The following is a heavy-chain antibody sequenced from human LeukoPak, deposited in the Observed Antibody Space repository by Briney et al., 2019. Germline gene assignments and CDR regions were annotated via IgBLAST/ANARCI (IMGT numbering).Heavy chain of an antibody. V-gene: IGHV1-2*06. CDR2: INPNSGGT. CDR1: GYTFTGYY. CDR3: ARRRIAAAGRYYFDY. J-gene: IGHJ4*02. Sequence: GASVKVSCTASGYTFTGYYMHWVRQAPGQGLEWMGRINPNSGGTNYAQKFQGRVTMTRDTSISTAYMDLSRLRSDDTAVYYCARRRIAAAGRYYFDYWGQGTLVTVSS. D-gene: IGHD6-13*01.